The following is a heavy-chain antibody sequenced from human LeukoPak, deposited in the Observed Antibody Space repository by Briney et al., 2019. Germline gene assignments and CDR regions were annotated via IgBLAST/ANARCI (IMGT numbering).Heavy chain of an antibody. V-gene: IGHV1-2*02. CDR2: INPSSGGT. J-gene: IGHJ5*02. Sequence: ASVKVSCKASGYTFTSYYMHWVRQAPGQGLEWMGWINPSSGGTNYAQKFQGRVTMTRDTSISTAYMELSRLRSDDTAVYYCAREDYYDSSGYYSWFDPWGQGTLVTVSS. CDR3: AREDYYDSSGYYSWFDP. CDR1: GYTFTSYY. D-gene: IGHD3-22*01.